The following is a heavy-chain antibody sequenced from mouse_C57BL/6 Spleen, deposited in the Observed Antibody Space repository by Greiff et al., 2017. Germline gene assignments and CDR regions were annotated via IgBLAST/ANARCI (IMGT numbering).Heavy chain of an antibody. V-gene: IGHV3-6*01. J-gene: IGHJ4*01. D-gene: IGHD1-1*01. CDR2: ISYDGSN. Sequence: VQLKESGPGLVKPSQSLSLTCSVTGYSITSGYYWNWIRQFPGNKLEWMGYISYDGSNNYNPSLKNRISITRDTSKNQFFLKLNSVTTEDTATYYCARGDYGSSFSAMDYWGQGTSVTVSS. CDR3: ARGDYGSSFSAMDY. CDR1: GYSITSGYY.